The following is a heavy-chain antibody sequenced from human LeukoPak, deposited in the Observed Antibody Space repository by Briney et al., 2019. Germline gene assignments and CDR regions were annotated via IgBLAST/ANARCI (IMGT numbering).Heavy chain of an antibody. Sequence: GASVKVSCKSSGYTFTDYFIHWVRQAPGQGLEWMGWINPNSGGTNYAQKFQGRVTMTRDTSISTAYMELSRLRSDDTAVYYCARDPPYNWNDGADNFDYWGQGTLVTVSS. V-gene: IGHV1-2*02. J-gene: IGHJ4*02. CDR3: ARDPPYNWNDGADNFDY. CDR1: GYTFTDYF. CDR2: INPNSGGT. D-gene: IGHD1-1*01.